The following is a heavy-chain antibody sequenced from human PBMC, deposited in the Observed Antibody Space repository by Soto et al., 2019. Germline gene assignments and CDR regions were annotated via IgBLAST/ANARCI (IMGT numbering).Heavy chain of an antibody. CDR1: GGSISSDHYH. V-gene: IGHV4-30-4*01. CDR3: VREDDGGDRAYYGLDV. Sequence: SETLSLTCTVSGGSISSDHYHWTWIRQTPGKGLEWIGYIHYSGSVYYNPSLQSRVTMSVDTSKNLFSLKLSSVTAADTAVYFCVREDDGGDRAYYGLDVWGKGTTVTVSS. D-gene: IGHD4-17*01. J-gene: IGHJ6*04. CDR2: IHYSGSV.